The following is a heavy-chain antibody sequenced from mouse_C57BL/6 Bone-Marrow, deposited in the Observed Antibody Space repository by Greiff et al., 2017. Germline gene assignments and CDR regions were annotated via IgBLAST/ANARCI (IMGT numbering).Heavy chain of an antibody. CDR3: ARWGEGYYPSYFDY. J-gene: IGHJ2*01. CDR2: INPSNGGT. Sequence: QVQLKQPGTELVKPGASVKLSCKASGYTFPSYWMHWVKQRPGQGLEWIGNINPSNGGTNYNEKFKSKATLTVDKSSSTAYMQLSSLTSEDSAVYDCARWGEGYYPSYFDYWGQGTTLTVSS. CDR1: GYTFPSYW. V-gene: IGHV1-53*01. D-gene: IGHD2-3*01.